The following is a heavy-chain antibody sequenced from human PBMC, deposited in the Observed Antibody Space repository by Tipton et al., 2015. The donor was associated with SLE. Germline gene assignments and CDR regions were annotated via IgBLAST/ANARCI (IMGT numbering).Heavy chain of an antibody. D-gene: IGHD3-3*01. CDR3: ARWSTAMALYYFDY. Sequence: TLSLTCSVSGGSISTAGYYWSWIRQLPGKGLEWIGYIHHSGTAYYNPSLKSRLAMSVDITKNQFYLNVSSVTAADTAVYFCARWSTAMALYYFDYWGQGTLVTVSS. J-gene: IGHJ4*02. V-gene: IGHV4-31*03. CDR2: IHHSGTA. CDR1: GGSISTAGYY.